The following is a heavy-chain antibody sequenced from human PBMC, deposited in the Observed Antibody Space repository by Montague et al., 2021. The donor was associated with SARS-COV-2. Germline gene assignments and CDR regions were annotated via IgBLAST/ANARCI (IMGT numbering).Heavy chain of an antibody. CDR1: GASIMGYH. V-gene: IGHV4-59*08. J-gene: IGHJ5*02. D-gene: IGHD3-10*01. CDR3: ARFFRVGTSSAFDH. CDR2: VRDSGTT. Sequence: SETLSLTCGVSGASIMGYHWSWVRKPPGRGLEWIGDVRDSGTTNYNPSLNNRSTISIDTSKVQFSLILTSVDAADTAVYYCARFFRVGTSSAFDHWGQGILVTVSS.